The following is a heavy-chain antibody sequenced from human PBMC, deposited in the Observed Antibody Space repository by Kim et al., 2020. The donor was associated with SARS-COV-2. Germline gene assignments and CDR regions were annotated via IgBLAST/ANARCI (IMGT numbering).Heavy chain of an antibody. CDR3: AKSYGSGSYSGFYFDY. D-gene: IGHD3-10*01. Sequence: GGSLRLSCAASGFIVSSNYMSWVRQAPGKGLEWVSVIYSGGTTYYADSVRGRFTISRDNSKNTLYLQMNNLIAEDTAVYYCAKSYGSGSYSGFYFDYWGQGTLVTVSS. J-gene: IGHJ4*02. V-gene: IGHV3-53*01. CDR1: GFIVSSNY. CDR2: IYSGGTT.